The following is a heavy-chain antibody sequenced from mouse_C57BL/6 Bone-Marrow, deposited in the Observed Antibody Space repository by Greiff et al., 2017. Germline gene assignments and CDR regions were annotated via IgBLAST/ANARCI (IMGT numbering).Heavy chain of an antibody. CDR3: ARFTTVVARYFDY. J-gene: IGHJ2*01. Sequence: QVQLQQPGAELVRPGTSVKLSCKASGYTFTSYWMHWVKQRPGQGLEWIGVIDPSDSYTNYNQKFKGKATLTVDTSSSTAYMQLGSLTSEEAAVYYCARFTTVVARYFDYWGQGTTLTVSS. CDR2: IDPSDSYT. V-gene: IGHV1-59*01. CDR1: GYTFTSYW. D-gene: IGHD1-1*01.